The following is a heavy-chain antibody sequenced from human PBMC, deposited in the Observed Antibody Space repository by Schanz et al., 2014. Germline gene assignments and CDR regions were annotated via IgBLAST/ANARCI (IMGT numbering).Heavy chain of an antibody. CDR3: ARPIYDLWSGSFDY. CDR2: ISYDGNNQ. CDR1: GFTFSNYG. D-gene: IGHD3-3*01. V-gene: IGHV3-30*03. J-gene: IGHJ4*02. Sequence: QVKLVESGGGVVQPGRSLRLSCEASGFTFSNYGMHWVRQAPGKGLEWVAVISYDGNNQYYADSVKGRFTISRDNSKNTLYLQMNSLRAEDTAVYYCARPIYDLWSGSFDYWGQGTLVTVSS.